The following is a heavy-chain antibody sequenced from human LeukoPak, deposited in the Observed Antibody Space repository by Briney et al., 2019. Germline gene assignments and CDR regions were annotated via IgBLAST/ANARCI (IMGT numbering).Heavy chain of an antibody. CDR3: ARALGFYYDSSGFDY. D-gene: IGHD3-22*01. CDR2: IKQDGSEK. Sequence: GGSLRLSCAASGFTFSSYWMSWVRQAPGEGLEWVANIKQDGSEKYYVDSVKGRFTISRDNAKNSLYLQMNSLRAEDTAVYYCARALGFYYDSSGFDYWGQGTLVTVSS. CDR1: GFTFSSYW. V-gene: IGHV3-7*01. J-gene: IGHJ4*02.